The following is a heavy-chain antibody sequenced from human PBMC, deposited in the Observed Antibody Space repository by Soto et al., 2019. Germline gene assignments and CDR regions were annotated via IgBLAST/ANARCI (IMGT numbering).Heavy chain of an antibody. Sequence: GASVKVSCKASGYTFTSYAMHWVRQAPGQRLEWMGWINAGNGNTKYSQKFQGRVTITRDTSASTAYMELSSLRSEDTAVYYCARARIAAAGTRSYYYGMDVWGQGTTVTVS. CDR2: INAGNGNT. D-gene: IGHD6-13*01. V-gene: IGHV1-3*01. CDR3: ARARIAAAGTRSYYYGMDV. J-gene: IGHJ6*02. CDR1: GYTFTSYA.